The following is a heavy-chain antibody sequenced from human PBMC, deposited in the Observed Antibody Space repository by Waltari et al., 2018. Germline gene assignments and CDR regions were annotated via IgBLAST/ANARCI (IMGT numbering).Heavy chain of an antibody. V-gene: IGHV3-9*01. CDR1: GSTFVEYA. CDR3: AKDRGIDSSGCGGDY. J-gene: IGHJ4*02. CDR2: ISWNSGSI. Sequence: EVQLVESGGGLVQPGSSLRRSCAASGSTFVEYAMHWLRPAPGKGLEWVTGISWNSGSIGYADSVKRRFTISRDNAKNSLYLQMNSLRAEDTALYYCAKDRGIDSSGCGGDYWGQGTLVTVSS. D-gene: IGHD6-19*01.